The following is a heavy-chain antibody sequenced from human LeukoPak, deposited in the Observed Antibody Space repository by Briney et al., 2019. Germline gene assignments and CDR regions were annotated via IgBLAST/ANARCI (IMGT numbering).Heavy chain of an antibody. J-gene: IGHJ4*02. V-gene: IGHV5-51*01. CDR3: ARQNDFRLDY. Sequence: GESLRISCKGSGYTFSSYWIGWVRQMPGKGLEWMGIIYPGDSDTRYSPSLQGQVTISVETSIGTAYLQWSSLKASDTAIYYCARQNDFRLDYWGQGTLVTVSS. CDR1: GYTFSSYW. D-gene: IGHD3-3*01. CDR2: IYPGDSDT.